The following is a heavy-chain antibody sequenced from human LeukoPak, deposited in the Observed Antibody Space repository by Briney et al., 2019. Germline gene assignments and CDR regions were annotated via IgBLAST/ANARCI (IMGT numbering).Heavy chain of an antibody. J-gene: IGHJ5*02. D-gene: IGHD3-10*01. Sequence: SETLSLTCTVSGGSISSYYWSWIRQPPGKGLEWIGYIYYSGSTNYNPSLKSRVTISVDTSKNQFSLKLSSVTAADTAVYYCARARSGWFDPWGQGTLVTVSS. CDR3: ARARSGWFDP. CDR2: IYYSGST. CDR1: GGSISSYY. V-gene: IGHV4-59*01.